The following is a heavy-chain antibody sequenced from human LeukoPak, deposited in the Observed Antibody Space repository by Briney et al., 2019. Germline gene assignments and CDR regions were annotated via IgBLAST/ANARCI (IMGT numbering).Heavy chain of an antibody. CDR3: AKDRLGGPYFFHY. D-gene: IGHD3-16*01. CDR1: GFTFSSYA. J-gene: IGHJ4*02. V-gene: IGHV3-23*01. CDR2: IGGTGVRT. Sequence: GGSLRLSCASSGFTFSSYAMSWVRQAPGKGLEWVSTIGGTGVRTYYADSVKGRFTISIDNSKNTLYLQINSLRAEDTAVYFCAKDRLGGPYFFHYWGQGTLVTVSS.